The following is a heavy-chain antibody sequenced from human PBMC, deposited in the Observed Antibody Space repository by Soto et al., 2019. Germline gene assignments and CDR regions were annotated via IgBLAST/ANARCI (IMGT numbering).Heavy chain of an antibody. D-gene: IGHD5-12*01. Sequence: GGSLRLSCAAPGFTFSSYSMNWVRQSPGKGLEWVSSISSSSYIYYADSVKGRFTISRDNAKNSLYLQMNSLRAEDTAVYYWAREEDEVAIVATFFGMDVWGQGTTVTVSS. CDR1: GFTFSSYS. CDR3: AREEDEVAIVATFFGMDV. CDR2: ISSSSYI. J-gene: IGHJ6*02. V-gene: IGHV3-21*01.